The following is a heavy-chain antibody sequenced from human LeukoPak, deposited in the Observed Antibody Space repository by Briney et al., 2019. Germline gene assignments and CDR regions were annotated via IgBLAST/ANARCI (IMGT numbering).Heavy chain of an antibody. V-gene: IGHV3-48*03. J-gene: IGHJ4*02. CDR3: ARRGNYADY. CDR1: GFLFSSYE. CDR2: ISTSGGTI. Sequence: GGSLRLSCAASGFLFSSYEMNWVRQAPGKGLEWVSYISTSGGTIYYADSVKGRFTISRDNAKNSLYLQMNSLRAEDTAVYYCARRGNYADYWGQGTLVTVSS. D-gene: IGHD1-7*01.